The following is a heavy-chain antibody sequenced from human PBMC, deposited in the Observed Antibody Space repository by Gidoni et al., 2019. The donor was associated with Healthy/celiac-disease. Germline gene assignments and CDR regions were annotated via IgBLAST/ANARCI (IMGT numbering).Heavy chain of an antibody. V-gene: IGHV3-30*18. D-gene: IGHD2-15*01. CDR1: GFTFSSYG. J-gene: IGHJ4*02. Sequence: QVQLVESGGGVVQPGRSLRISCAASGFTFSSYGMHWVRQAPGKGLEWVAVISYDGSNKYYADSVKGRFTISRDNSKNTLYLQMNSLRAEDTAVYYCAKGSGGTFDYWGQGTLVTVSS. CDR3: AKGSGGTFDY. CDR2: ISYDGSNK.